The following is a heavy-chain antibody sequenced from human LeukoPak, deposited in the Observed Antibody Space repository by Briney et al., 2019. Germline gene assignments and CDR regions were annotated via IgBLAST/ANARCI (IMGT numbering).Heavy chain of an antibody. CDR2: ISTYNGDV. V-gene: IGHV1-18*01. J-gene: IGHJ4*02. CDR3: ARDAKYYYGSGSYYTPPSPSFDY. Sequence: GDSVKVSCKASGYTFNTYGISWVRQAPGQGLEWMGWISTYNGDVNYVQSLQGRVTLTTDTSTSTAYMELRSLRSDDTAVYYCARDAKYYYGSGSYYTPPSPSFDYWGQGTLVTVSS. D-gene: IGHD3-10*01. CDR1: GYTFNTYG.